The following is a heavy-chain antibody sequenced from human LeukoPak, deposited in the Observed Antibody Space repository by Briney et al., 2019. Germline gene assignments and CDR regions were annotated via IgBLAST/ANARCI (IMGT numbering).Heavy chain of an antibody. J-gene: IGHJ1*01. Sequence: GGSLRLSCAASGFTFSTYAMSWVRQVPGKGLEWVSSISGSGGSTYYADSVKGRFTIFRDNSENTLFLQMNSLGAEDTAIYYCAKDKALRYFDWLQYFQNWGQGTLVTVSS. V-gene: IGHV3-23*01. D-gene: IGHD3-9*01. CDR3: AKDKALRYFDWLQYFQN. CDR2: ISGSGGST. CDR1: GFTFSTYA.